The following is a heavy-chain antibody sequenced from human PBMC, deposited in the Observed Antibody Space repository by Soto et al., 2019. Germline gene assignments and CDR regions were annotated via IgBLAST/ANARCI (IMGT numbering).Heavy chain of an antibody. V-gene: IGHV3-13*01. J-gene: IGHJ6*02. CDR2: IGTAGDT. Sequence: GGSLRLSCAASGFTFSSYDMHWVRHATGKGLEWVSAIGTAGDTYYPGSVKGRFTISRENAKNSLYLQMNSLRAGDTAVYYCARVKLERRRSRYYYYGMDVWGQGTTVTVSS. CDR1: GFTFSSYD. CDR3: ARVKLERRRSRYYYYGMDV. D-gene: IGHD1-1*01.